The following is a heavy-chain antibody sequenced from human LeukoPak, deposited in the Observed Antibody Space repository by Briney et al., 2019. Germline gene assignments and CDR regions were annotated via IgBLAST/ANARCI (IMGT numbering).Heavy chain of an antibody. V-gene: IGHV3-48*03. CDR3: ATLLSLIYVGYFDL. CDR2: ISKTAKTT. Sequence: SGGSLRLSCAAPGFNFDNHDFYWVRQAPGKGLEWVSYISKTAKTTYFGDSVKGRFTLSRDNAKKSVFIQLNGLRVEDTAVYHCATLLSLIYVGYFDLWGLGTLVTVSS. CDR1: GFNFDNHD. D-gene: IGHD5-12*01. J-gene: IGHJ5*02.